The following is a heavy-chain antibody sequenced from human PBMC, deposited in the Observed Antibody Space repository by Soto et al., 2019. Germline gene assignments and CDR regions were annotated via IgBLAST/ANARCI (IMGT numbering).Heavy chain of an antibody. CDR3: AAPEASSGYGLLY. V-gene: IGHV1-58*02. D-gene: IGHD3-22*01. CDR1: GFTFTSSA. Sequence: SVKVSCKASGFTFTSSAMQLVRQARGQRLEWIGWIVVGSGNTNYAQKFQERVTITRDMSTSTAYMELSSLRSEDTAVYYCAAPEASSGYGLLYWGQGTLVTVSS. CDR2: IVVGSGNT. J-gene: IGHJ4*02.